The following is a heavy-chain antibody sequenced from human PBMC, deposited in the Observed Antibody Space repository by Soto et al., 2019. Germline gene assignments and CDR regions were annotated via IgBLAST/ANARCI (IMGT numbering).Heavy chain of an antibody. V-gene: IGHV4-31*03. CDR1: GPSIPSDDFY. Sequence: PSETLSLTSPASGPSIPSDDFYCSWIRQHPGKGLEWIGYMYHSGNTYYNPSLRGRLTMSLDTSKNQFSLKLTSVTAADTAVYYCVKYYYDSSGLNWFDPWGPGTLVTVSS. J-gene: IGHJ5*02. CDR3: VKYYYDSSGLNWFDP. D-gene: IGHD3-22*01. CDR2: MYHSGNT.